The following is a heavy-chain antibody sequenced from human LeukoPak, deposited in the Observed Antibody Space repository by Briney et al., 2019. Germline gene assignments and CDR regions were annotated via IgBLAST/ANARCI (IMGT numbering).Heavy chain of an antibody. Sequence: GGSLRLSCAASGFTFSSYAMSWVRQAPGKGLEWVSGISGSSGSTYYADSVKGRFTISRDNSKNTLYLQMNSLRVEDTAVYYCAKDPHRSTSPWYFDLWGRGTLVIVSS. CDR2: ISGSSGST. CDR1: GFTFSSYA. J-gene: IGHJ2*01. CDR3: AKDPHRSTSPWYFDL. D-gene: IGHD6-6*01. V-gene: IGHV3-23*01.